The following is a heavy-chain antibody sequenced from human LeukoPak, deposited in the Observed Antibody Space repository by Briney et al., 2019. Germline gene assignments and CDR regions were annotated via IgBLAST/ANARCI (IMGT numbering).Heavy chain of an antibody. D-gene: IGHD5-18*01. CDR3: AGPTYSYGPKNRYFDY. CDR1: GGSISSGDYY. CDR2: IYYSGST. V-gene: IGHV4-61*08. J-gene: IGHJ4*02. Sequence: PSETLSLTCTVSGGSISSGDYYWSWIRQPPGKGLEWVGYIYYSGSTNYNPSLKSRVTISVDTSKNQFSLKLSSVTAADTAVYYCAGPTYSYGPKNRYFDYWGQGTLVTISS.